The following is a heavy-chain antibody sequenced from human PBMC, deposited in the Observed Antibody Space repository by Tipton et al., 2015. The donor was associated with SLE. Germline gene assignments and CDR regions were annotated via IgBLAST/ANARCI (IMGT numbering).Heavy chain of an antibody. D-gene: IGHD2-21*02. CDR2: LYYSGST. J-gene: IGHJ4*02. CDR3: ARVKTVAALDY. V-gene: IGHV4-59*01. CDR1: GGSISSYY. Sequence: TLSLTCTVSGGSISSYYWSWIRQPPGKGLEWIGYLYYSGSTNYNSSLKSRVTITVDTSKAQFSLRLTSVTAADTAVYYCARVKTVAALDYWGQGILVSVSS.